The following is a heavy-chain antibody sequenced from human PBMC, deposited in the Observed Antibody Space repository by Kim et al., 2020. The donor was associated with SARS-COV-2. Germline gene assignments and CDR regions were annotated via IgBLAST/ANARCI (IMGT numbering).Heavy chain of an antibody. CDR1: GGSISSSSYY. J-gene: IGHJ4*02. CDR2: IYYSGST. CDR3: ASQVVGGEMVDY. Sequence: SETLSLTCTVSGGSISSSSYYWGWIRQPPGKGLEWIGSIYYSGSTYYNPSLKSRVTISVDTSKNQFSLKLSSVTAADTAVYYCASQVVGGEMVDYWGQGTLVTVSS. D-gene: IGHD3-22*01. V-gene: IGHV4-39*01.